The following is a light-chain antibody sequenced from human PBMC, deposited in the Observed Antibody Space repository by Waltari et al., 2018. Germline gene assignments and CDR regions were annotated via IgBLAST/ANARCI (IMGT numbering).Light chain of an antibody. Sequence: QSVLTQPPSASGTPGQKVTISCSGTFSNIGNNAVNWYQQVPEMAPKLLIYNNNMQVPGVHCRFPDAKFGTSASLAISGLQSGDEAVYYCAAWDDSLDAYVVFGGGTKVTVL. CDR3: AAWDDSLDAYVV. J-gene: IGLJ2*01. V-gene: IGLV1-44*01. CDR1: FSNIGNNA. CDR2: NNN.